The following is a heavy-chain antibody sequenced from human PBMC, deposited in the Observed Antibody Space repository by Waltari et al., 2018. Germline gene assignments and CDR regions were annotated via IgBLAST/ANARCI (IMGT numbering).Heavy chain of an antibody. CDR3: AREEGKGGTRTFDY. CDR1: GYTFTSYA. Sequence: QVQLVQSGAEVKKPGASVKVSCKASGYTFTSYAMHWVRQAPGQRLEWMGWINAGNGNRKNSQKFQGRVTITRDTSASTAYMELSSLRSEDTAVYYCAREEGKGGTRTFDYWGQGTLVTVSS. J-gene: IGHJ4*02. V-gene: IGHV1-3*01. CDR2: INAGNGNR. D-gene: IGHD1-1*01.